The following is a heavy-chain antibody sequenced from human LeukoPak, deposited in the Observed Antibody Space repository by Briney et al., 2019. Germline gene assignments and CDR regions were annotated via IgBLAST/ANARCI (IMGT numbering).Heavy chain of an antibody. CDR1: GDSVSNNGAA. Sequence: SQTLSLTCAISGDSVSNNGAAWNWLRQSPSRGLEWLGRTYYRSKWYNDYALSVRGRITINPDTSKNQFSLQLNSVTPEDTAVYYCARDSRWLQSPTLDYWGQGTLVTVSS. V-gene: IGHV6-1*01. CDR2: TYYRSKWYN. D-gene: IGHD5-24*01. J-gene: IGHJ4*02. CDR3: ARDSRWLQSPTLDY.